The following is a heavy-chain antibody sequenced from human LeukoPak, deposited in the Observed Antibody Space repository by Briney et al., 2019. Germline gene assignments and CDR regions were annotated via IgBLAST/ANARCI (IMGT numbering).Heavy chain of an antibody. Sequence: PGGSLRLSCAASGFTFSTYAMSWVRQAPGKGLEWVSGISSSGGTTYYADSVKGRFTISRDKSENTLYVQMNSLRAEDTAVYYCAKGDYGDYSYFDYWGQGTLVTVSS. V-gene: IGHV3-23*01. J-gene: IGHJ4*02. CDR2: ISSSGGTT. CDR3: AKGDYGDYSYFDY. CDR1: GFTFSTYA. D-gene: IGHD4-17*01.